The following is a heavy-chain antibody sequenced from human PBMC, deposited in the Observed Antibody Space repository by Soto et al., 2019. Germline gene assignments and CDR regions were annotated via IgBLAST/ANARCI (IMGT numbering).Heavy chain of an antibody. CDR3: ARESGGATATLDYYYFYMDV. CDR2: INPNSGVT. V-gene: IGHV1-2*04. Sequence: QVQLVQSGAEVKRPGASVKVSCKASGYTFTTYYMHWVRQAPGQGLEWLGIINPNSGVTKYAQKFQGWVTMTRDTSIRTVYMQLSRLGFDDTAIYYCARESGGATATLDYYYFYMDVWGTGTTVTVSS. D-gene: IGHD5-12*01. J-gene: IGHJ6*03. CDR1: GYTFTTYY.